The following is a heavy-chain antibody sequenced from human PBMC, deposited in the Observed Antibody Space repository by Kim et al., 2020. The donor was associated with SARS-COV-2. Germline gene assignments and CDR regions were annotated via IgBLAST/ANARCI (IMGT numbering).Heavy chain of an antibody. Sequence: ASVKVSCKASGYTFTGYYMHWVRQAPGQGLEWMGWINPNSGGTNYAQKFQGRVTMTRDTSISTAYMELSRLRSDDTAVYYCARDLFVAGIAAAGAQSAYYYYYYGMDVWGQGTTVTVSS. D-gene: IGHD6-13*01. V-gene: IGHV1-2*02. CDR1: GYTFTGYY. J-gene: IGHJ6*02. CDR3: ARDLFVAGIAAAGAQSAYYYYYYGMDV. CDR2: INPNSGGT.